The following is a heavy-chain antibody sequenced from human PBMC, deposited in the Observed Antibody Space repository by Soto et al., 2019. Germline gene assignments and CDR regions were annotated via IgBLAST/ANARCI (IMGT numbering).Heavy chain of an antibody. J-gene: IGHJ4*02. CDR1: GYTFNTYA. CDR2: ISPNNGRT. CDR3: ARVFLPGFPDY. D-gene: IGHD1-1*01. Sequence: ASVKVSCKASGYTFNTYAITWVRQAPGQGLEWMGWISPNNGRTRYTQSLQDRLTMTTDTSANTAYMELRSLKSDDTTIYYCARVFLPGFPDYLGQGPLV. V-gene: IGHV1-18*01.